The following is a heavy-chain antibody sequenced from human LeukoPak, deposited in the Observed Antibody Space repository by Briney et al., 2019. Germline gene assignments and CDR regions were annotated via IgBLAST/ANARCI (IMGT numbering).Heavy chain of an antibody. Sequence: SETLSLTCTVSGGSISSSSYYWGWIRQPPGKGLEWIGSIYYSGSTYYNPSLKSRVTISVDTSKNQFSLKLSSVTAADTAVYYCARHRYDFWSGYYTVTSFDYWGQGTLVTVSS. CDR2: IYYSGST. V-gene: IGHV4-39*01. D-gene: IGHD3-3*01. CDR3: ARHRYDFWSGYYTVTSFDY. CDR1: GGSISSSSYY. J-gene: IGHJ4*02.